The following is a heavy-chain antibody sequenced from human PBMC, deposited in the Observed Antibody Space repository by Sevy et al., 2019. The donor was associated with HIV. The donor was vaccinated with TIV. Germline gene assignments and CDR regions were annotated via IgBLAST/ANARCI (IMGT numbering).Heavy chain of an antibody. CDR2: IYYSGST. CDR1: GGSISSGGYY. CDR3: ARGRKTYYYDSSALYYFDY. D-gene: IGHD3-22*01. J-gene: IGHJ4*02. Sequence: SETLSLTCTVSGGSISSGGYYWSWIRQHPGKGLEWIGYIYYSGSTYYNPSLKSRVTISVDTSKNQFSLKLSSVTAADTAVYYCARGRKTYYYDSSALYYFDYWGQGTLVT. V-gene: IGHV4-31*03.